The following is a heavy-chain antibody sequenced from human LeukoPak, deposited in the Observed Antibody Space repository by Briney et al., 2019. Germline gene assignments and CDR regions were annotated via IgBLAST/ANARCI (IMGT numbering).Heavy chain of an antibody. CDR2: IFASGST. D-gene: IGHD3-10*01. J-gene: IGHJ4*02. CDR1: GASINSDY. CDR3: VRGWAPRGEKSSFAS. Sequence: PSETLSLTCTVSGASINSDYWTWVRQVAGKGLEWIGRIFASGSTNYNPNLRSRITMSVDTSKNQFSLDLSSVTAADTGVYYCVRGWAPRGEKSSFASWGQGTLVTVSS. V-gene: IGHV4-4*07.